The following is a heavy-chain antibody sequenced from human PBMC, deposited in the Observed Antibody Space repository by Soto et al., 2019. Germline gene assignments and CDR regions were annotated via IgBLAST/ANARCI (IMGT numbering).Heavy chain of an antibody. Sequence: QVQLQESGPGLVKVSETLSLTCTVSGGSVTTGSYYWTWIRQPPGKGLEWVGYMSYSGSANYNPSPKSRVTIPVDPSKTQFSLKLSSVIAADTAVYYCARAYYFGSGRGRSMDVWGQGITVTVSS. CDR1: GGSVTTGSYY. D-gene: IGHD3-10*01. CDR2: MSYSGSA. J-gene: IGHJ6*02. V-gene: IGHV4-61*01. CDR3: ARAYYFGSGRGRSMDV.